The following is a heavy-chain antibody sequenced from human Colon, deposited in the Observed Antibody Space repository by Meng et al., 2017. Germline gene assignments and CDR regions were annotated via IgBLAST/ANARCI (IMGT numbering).Heavy chain of an antibody. J-gene: IGHJ4*02. V-gene: IGHV4-34*02. CDR2: IHPTGST. D-gene: IGHD5-18*01. CDR3: ARGMDKAKTGY. CDR1: GGSFSDYY. Sequence: QVEIQHGGGGLLKPSETLSLTCAVYGGSFSDYYWSWVRQPPGKGLEWIGEIHPTGSTSCNPSLKSRVSISVDTSKNQFSLKVSSVTAADTAMYYCARGMDKAKTGYWGQGTLVTVSS.